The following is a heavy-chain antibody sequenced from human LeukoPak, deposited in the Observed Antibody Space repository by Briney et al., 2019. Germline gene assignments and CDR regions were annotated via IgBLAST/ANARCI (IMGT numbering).Heavy chain of an antibody. J-gene: IGHJ5*02. V-gene: IGHV4-34*01. CDR2: INHSGST. Sequence: SETLSLTCAVYGGSFSGYYWGWIRQPPGKGLEWVGEINHSGSTNHNPSLKSRVTISVDTSKDQFSLKLSSVTAADTAVYYCARGRFSSSWRRGWFDPWGQGTLVTVSS. CDR1: GGSFSGYY. CDR3: ARGRFSSSWRRGWFDP. D-gene: IGHD6-13*01.